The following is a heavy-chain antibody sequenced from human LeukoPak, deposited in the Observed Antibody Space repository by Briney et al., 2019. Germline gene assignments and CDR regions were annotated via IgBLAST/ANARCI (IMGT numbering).Heavy chain of an antibody. D-gene: IGHD4-17*01. CDR3: ARWNTVTKTFDY. Sequence: EASVKVSCKASGGTFSSYAISWVRQAPGQGLEWMGRIIPIFGTANYAQKFQGRVTITTDESTSTAYMELSSLRSEDTAVYYCARWNTVTKTFDYWGQGTLVTVSS. CDR2: IIPIFGTA. J-gene: IGHJ4*02. CDR1: GGTFSSYA. V-gene: IGHV1-69*05.